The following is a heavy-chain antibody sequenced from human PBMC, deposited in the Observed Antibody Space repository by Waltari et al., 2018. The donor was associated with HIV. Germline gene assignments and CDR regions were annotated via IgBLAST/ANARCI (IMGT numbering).Heavy chain of an antibody. Sequence: QVQLVQSGAEVKNPGASVKVSCKVSGYILTELSIHWVRQAPGEGLEWMGGFDLKDGETIYAQKFQGRVTMSEDTSTDTAYMELSSLRSEDTAVYYCATTRQWLVHSGLDVWGQGTTVPVSS. D-gene: IGHD6-19*01. J-gene: IGHJ6*02. CDR1: GYILTELS. CDR2: FDLKDGET. V-gene: IGHV1-24*01. CDR3: ATTRQWLVHSGLDV.